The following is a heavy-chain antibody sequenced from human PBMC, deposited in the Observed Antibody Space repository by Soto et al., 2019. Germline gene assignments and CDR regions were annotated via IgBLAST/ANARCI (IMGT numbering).Heavy chain of an antibody. V-gene: IGHV3-53*01. CDR1: GFPVSSHY. D-gene: IGHD7-27*01. Sequence: EVQLVESGGGLIQPGGSLRLSCAASGFPVSSHYMSWVRQAPGKGLEWVSVIYAGGNTYYAESVKGRFTISRDNSKNTLSLQMNSLRAEDSAVYYCARPFAGDYHLGLWGQGTRVTVSS. CDR3: ARPFAGDYHLGL. CDR2: IYAGGNT. J-gene: IGHJ4*02.